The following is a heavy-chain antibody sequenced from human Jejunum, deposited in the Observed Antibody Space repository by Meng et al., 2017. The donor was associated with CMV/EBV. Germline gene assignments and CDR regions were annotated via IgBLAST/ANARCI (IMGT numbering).Heavy chain of an antibody. CDR2: ISKNGGST. D-gene: IGHD2-2*02. V-gene: IGHV3-23*01. CDR3: VSSYTSQGDY. Sequence: LYCTASGFYFRTYAMHWVRQAPGKGLDWVSSISKNGGSTYFADSVKGRFTISRDNSKNTLYLQMNSLRAEDTAVYYCVSSYTSQGDYWGQGTLVTVSS. CDR1: GFYFRTYA. J-gene: IGHJ4*02.